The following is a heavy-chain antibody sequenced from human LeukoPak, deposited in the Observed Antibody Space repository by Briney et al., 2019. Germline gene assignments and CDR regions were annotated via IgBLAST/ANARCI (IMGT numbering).Heavy chain of an antibody. CDR2: IYHSGST. Sequence: SETLSLTCAVSGGSISSGGYSWSWIRRPPGKGLEWIGYIYHSGSTYYNPSLKSRVIISVDMSKNQISLEVTSVTAADTAVYYCSEFYYNSNGYADYWGQGTLVTVSS. D-gene: IGHD3-10*01. CDR3: SEFYYNSNGYADY. CDR1: GGSISSGGYS. J-gene: IGHJ4*02. V-gene: IGHV4-30-2*01.